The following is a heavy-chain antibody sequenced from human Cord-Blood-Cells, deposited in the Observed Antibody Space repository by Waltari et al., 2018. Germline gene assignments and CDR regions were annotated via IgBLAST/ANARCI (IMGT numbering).Heavy chain of an antibody. D-gene: IGHD6-6*01. V-gene: IGHV3-53*01. CDR1: GFTVRSNY. CDR2: IYSGGST. J-gene: IGHJ4*02. Sequence: EVQLVGSGGGLIQPGGSLRLSCAASGFTVRSNYLYWVRQAPGKGLEWVSVIYSGGSTYYADSVKGRFTISRDKSKNTLYLQMNSLRAEDTAVYYCARHRESSSFDYWGQGTLVTVSS. CDR3: ARHRESSSFDY.